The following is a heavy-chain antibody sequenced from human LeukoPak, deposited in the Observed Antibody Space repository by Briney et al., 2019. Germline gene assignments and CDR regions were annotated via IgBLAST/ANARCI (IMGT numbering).Heavy chain of an antibody. CDR3: ARVHNTYSGSYYVKVLDY. V-gene: IGHV3-21*01. D-gene: IGHD1-26*01. J-gene: IGHJ4*02. CDR1: GFTFSSYS. CDR2: ISSSSSYI. Sequence: PGGSLRLSCAASGFTFSSYSMNWVRQAPGKGLEWVSSISSSSSYIYYADSVKGRFTISRDNAKNSLYLQMNSLRAEDTAVYYCARVHNTYSGSYYVKVLDYWGQGTLVTVSS.